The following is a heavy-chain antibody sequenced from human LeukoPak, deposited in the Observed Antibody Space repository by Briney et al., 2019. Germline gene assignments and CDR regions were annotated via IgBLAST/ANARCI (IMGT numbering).Heavy chain of an antibody. D-gene: IGHD4-17*01. Sequence: VASVKVSCKASGGTFSSYAFSWVRQAPGQGLEWMGRIIPILAIANYAQKFQGRVTISADKSTNTAYMELSSLRSEDTAMYYCASGHYGDYGQWSSMNYWGQGTLVTVSS. CDR2: IIPILAIA. CDR1: GGTFSSYA. CDR3: ASGHYGDYGQWSSMNY. J-gene: IGHJ4*02. V-gene: IGHV1-69*04.